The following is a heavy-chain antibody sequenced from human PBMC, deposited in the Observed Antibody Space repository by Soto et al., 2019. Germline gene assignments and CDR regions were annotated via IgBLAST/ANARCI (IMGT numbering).Heavy chain of an antibody. D-gene: IGHD3-10*01. CDR1: GYTFTGYY. CDR2: INPNSGGT. CDR3: ARGSATEGYHFYMDV. V-gene: IGHV1-2*04. J-gene: IGHJ6*03. Sequence: GASVKVSCKASGYTFTGYYMHWVRQAPGQGLEWMGWINPNSGGTNYAQKFQGWVTMTRDTSISTAYMELSRLRSDDTAVDYCARGSATEGYHFYMDVWGKGTTVTVSS.